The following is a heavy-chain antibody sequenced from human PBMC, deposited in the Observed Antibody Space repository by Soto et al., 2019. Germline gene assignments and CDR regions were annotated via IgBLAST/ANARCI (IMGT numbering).Heavy chain of an antibody. Sequence: QVQLVQSGAEVKKPGSSVKVSCKASGGTFSSYAISWVRQAPGQGLEWMGGIIPIFGTANYAQKFQGRVTLTADESTSTAYMELSSLRSEDTAVYYCARWGDGYSYGPYYFDYWGQGTLVTVSP. V-gene: IGHV1-69*12. CDR1: GGTFSSYA. CDR2: IIPIFGTA. CDR3: ARWGDGYSYGPYYFDY. D-gene: IGHD5-18*01. J-gene: IGHJ4*02.